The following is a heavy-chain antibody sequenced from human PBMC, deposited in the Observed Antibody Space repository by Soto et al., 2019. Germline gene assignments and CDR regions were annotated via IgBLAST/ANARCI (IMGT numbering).Heavy chain of an antibody. CDR1: GFTFSNYA. J-gene: IGHJ4*02. CDR3: ARVASAYNSGWYFDY. D-gene: IGHD6-19*01. CDR2: ISYDGSDK. V-gene: IGHV3-30-3*01. Sequence: GSLRLSCAASGFTFSNYAMHWVRQAPGKGLEWVAVISYDGSDKYFADSVKGRFTISRDNSKNTLYLQMNSLRAEDTAVFYCARVASAYNSGWYFDYWGQGTLVTVSS.